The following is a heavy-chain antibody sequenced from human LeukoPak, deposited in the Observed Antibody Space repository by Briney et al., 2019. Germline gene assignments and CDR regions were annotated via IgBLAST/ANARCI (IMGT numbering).Heavy chain of an antibody. J-gene: IGHJ4*02. CDR3: AKVVPAAIHNWGIFDY. CDR1: GFTFSSYG. V-gene: IGHV3-30*18. CDR2: ISYDGSNK. D-gene: IGHD2-2*01. Sequence: GGSLRLSCAASGFTFSSYGMHWVRQAPGKGLEWVAVISYDGSNKYYADSVKGRFTISRDNSKNTLYLQMNSLRAEDTAVYYCAKVVPAAIHNWGIFDYWGQGTLVTVSS.